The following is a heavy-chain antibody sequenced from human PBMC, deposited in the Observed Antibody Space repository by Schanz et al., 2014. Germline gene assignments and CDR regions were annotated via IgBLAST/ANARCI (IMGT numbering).Heavy chain of an antibody. CDR2: IRSSSTPI. J-gene: IGHJ4*02. CDR1: GFSFSSYA. Sequence: EVQLAESGGGLVQPGGSLRLSCATSGFSFSSYAINWVRQAPGKGPEWVSYIRSSSTPIYYADSVKGRFTISRDNSKNARLLRRDRRRAEGTGVYYCARDHTTESYYSAGPPIDYWGQGTLLTVSS. D-gene: IGHD1-26*01. CDR3: ARDHTTESYYSAGPPIDY. V-gene: IGHV3-48*01.